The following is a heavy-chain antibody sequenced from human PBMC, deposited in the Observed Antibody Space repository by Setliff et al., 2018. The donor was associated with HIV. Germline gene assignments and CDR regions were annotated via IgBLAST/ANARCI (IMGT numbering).Heavy chain of an antibody. V-gene: IGHV4-59*08. CDR2: IFYSGST. Sequence: SETLSLTCTVSGGSINNYYWSWIRQPPGKGLEWIGYIFYSGSTYYSPSLKSRLTISVDTSKNQFSLNLSSVTAADTAVYYCARHVLDYNFWSGYSTQNCFDYWGQGTLVTVSS. J-gene: IGHJ4*02. CDR1: GGSINNYY. D-gene: IGHD3-3*01. CDR3: ARHVLDYNFWSGYSTQNCFDY.